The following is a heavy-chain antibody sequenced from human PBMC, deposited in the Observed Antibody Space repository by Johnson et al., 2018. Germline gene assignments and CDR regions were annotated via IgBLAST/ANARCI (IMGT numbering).Heavy chain of an antibody. CDR2: IKSKTDEGTT. J-gene: IGHJ5*02. Sequence: EVQLVESGGGLVKPGGSLRLSCVVSGFTFTNAWMSWVRQAPGKGLEWVGRIKSKTDEGTTDYAAPVKGRFTISSDDSKNTLYLQMNSLKTEDTAVYYCTTDPYYDFWSGYYTGSWFDPWGQGTLVTVSS. D-gene: IGHD3-3*01. CDR3: TTDPYYDFWSGYYTGSWFDP. V-gene: IGHV3-15*01. CDR1: GFTFTNAW.